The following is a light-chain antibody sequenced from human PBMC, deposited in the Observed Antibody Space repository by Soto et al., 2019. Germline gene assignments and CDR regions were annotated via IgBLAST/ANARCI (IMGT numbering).Light chain of an antibody. J-gene: IGLJ2*01. CDR2: EVS. V-gene: IGLV2-8*01. Sequence: QSVLTQPPSASESPGQSVTISCTGASSGVGGYTFVSWYQQFPGRAPKLLLYEVSKRPSGVPDRFSGSNSGNTAYLTVSALEPDDEAAYYCSAYADSCHVVFFCGVTKLTVL. CDR1: SSGVGGYTF. CDR3: SAYADSCHVVF.